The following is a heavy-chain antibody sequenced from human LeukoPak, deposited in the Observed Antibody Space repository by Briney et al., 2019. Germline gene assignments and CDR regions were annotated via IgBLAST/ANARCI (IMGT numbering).Heavy chain of an antibody. D-gene: IGHD3-3*01. CDR1: GGSISSGGYY. CDR3: ARGGGPFWSGYPYYYYYGMDV. Sequence: SETLSLTCTVSGGSISSGGYYWSWIRQHPGKGLEWIGYIYYSGSTYYNPSLKSRVTISVDTSKNQFSLKLSSVTAADTAVYYCARGGGPFWSGYPYYYYYGMDVWGQGTTVTVSS. CDR2: IYYSGST. J-gene: IGHJ6*02. V-gene: IGHV4-31*03.